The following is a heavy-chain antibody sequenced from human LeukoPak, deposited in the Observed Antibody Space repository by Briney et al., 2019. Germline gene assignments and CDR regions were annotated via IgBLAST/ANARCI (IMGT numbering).Heavy chain of an antibody. CDR3: ARGFGEFLYWFDP. Sequence: SETLSLTCTVSGGSISSGGYYWSWIRQHPGKGLEWIGYIYYSGSTYYNPSLKSRVTISVDTSKNQFSLKLSSVPAADTAVYYCARGFGEFLYWFDPWGQGTLVTVSS. D-gene: IGHD3-10*01. J-gene: IGHJ5*02. CDR1: GGSISSGGYY. CDR2: IYYSGST. V-gene: IGHV4-31*03.